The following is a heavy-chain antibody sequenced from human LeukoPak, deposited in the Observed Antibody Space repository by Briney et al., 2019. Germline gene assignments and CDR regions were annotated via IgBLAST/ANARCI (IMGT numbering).Heavy chain of an antibody. V-gene: IGHV3-23*01. D-gene: IGHD3-3*01. Sequence: SGSGASTYYADSVKGRFTISRDNSKNTLYLQMNSLRAEDTAVYYCAIDPPLLRFLEWPRGYWGQGTLVTVSS. J-gene: IGHJ4*02. CDR3: AIDPPLLRFLEWPRGY. CDR2: SGSGAST.